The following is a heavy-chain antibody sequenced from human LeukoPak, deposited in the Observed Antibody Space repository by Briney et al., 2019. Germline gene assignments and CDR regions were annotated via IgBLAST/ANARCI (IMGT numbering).Heavy chain of an antibody. V-gene: IGHV3-15*01. J-gene: IGHJ4*02. Sequence: GGSLRLSCAASGFTFSNAWMSWVRQAPGKGLEWVGRIKSKTGGGTTDYAAPVKGRFTISRDDSKNTVYLQMNSLNTEDTAVYYCSITPRYWGQGTLVAVSS. CDR3: SITPRY. CDR2: IKSKTGGGTT. D-gene: IGHD1-14*01. CDR1: GFTFSNAW.